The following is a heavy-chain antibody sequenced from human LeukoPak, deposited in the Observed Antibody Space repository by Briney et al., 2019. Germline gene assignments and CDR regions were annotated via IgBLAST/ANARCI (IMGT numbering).Heavy chain of an antibody. CDR2: IWYDGSNK. D-gene: IGHD5-18*01. CDR1: GFTFSSYG. J-gene: IGHJ4*02. CDR3: ARTYGYSYGHIDY. Sequence: GRSLRLSCAASGFTFSSYGMHWVRQAPGKGLEWVAVIWYDGSNKYYADSVKGRFTISRDNSKNTLYLQMNSLRAEDTAVYYRARTYGYSYGHIDYWGQGTLVTVSS. V-gene: IGHV3-33*01.